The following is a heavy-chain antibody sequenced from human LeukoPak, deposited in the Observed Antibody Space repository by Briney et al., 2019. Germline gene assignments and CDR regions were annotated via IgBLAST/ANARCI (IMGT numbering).Heavy chain of an antibody. D-gene: IGHD1-26*01. CDR2: ISWNSGSV. Sequence: GGSLRLSCAASGFTFDDYAMHWVRQAPGKGLEWVSGISWNSGSVGYVDSVKGRFTISRDNAKNSLFLQMNSLRAEDTAVYYCARSVGSYFAFDIWGQGTMVTVSS. V-gene: IGHV3-9*01. J-gene: IGHJ3*02. CDR3: ARSVGSYFAFDI. CDR1: GFTFDDYA.